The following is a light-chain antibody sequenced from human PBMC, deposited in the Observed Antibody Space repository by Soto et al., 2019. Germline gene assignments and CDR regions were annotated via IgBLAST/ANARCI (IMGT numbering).Light chain of an antibody. CDR1: QGIRND. CDR3: LQFYNYPRT. Sequence: AIQMTQSPSSLSASVGDRVTITCRASQGIRNDLGWYQQKPGKAPKLLIYAASSLQSGVPSRFSGSGSGTDFTLPSSSLQPEDFATYYCLQFYNYPRTFGQWTKVESK. CDR2: AAS. J-gene: IGKJ1*01. V-gene: IGKV1-6*01.